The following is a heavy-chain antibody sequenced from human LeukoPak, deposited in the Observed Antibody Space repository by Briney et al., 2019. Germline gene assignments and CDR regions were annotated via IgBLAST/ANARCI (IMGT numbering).Heavy chain of an antibody. CDR3: VRGTIAVGGTDY. CDR2: LNTDGRTT. J-gene: IGHJ4*02. Sequence: GGSLRLSCAASGXTFSGYWMHWVRQAPGKGLIWVSRLNTDGRTTNYADFVKGRFTISRDNARNTLYLQMNSLRPDDTAVYYCVRGTIAVGGTDYWGQGTLVTVSS. D-gene: IGHD6-13*01. CDR1: GXTFSGYW. V-gene: IGHV3-74*01.